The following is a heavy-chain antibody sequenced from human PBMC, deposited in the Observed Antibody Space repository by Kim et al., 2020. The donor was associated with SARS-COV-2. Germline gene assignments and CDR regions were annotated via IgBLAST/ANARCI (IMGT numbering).Heavy chain of an antibody. J-gene: IGHJ6*02. CDR3: ARGSIGYCSGGSCYSVPYYYYGMYV. V-gene: IGHV5-51*01. CDR2: IYPGDSDT. CDR1: GYSFTSYW. Sequence: GESLQISCKGSGYSFTSYWIGWVRQMPGKGLEWMGIIYPGDSDTRYSPSFQGQVTISADKSISTAYLQWSSLKASDTAMYYCARGSIGYCSGGSCYSVPYYYYGMYVWGQGATCTVSS. D-gene: IGHD2-15*01.